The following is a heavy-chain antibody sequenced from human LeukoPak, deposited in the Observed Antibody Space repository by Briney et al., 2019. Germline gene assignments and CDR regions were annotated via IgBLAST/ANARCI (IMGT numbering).Heavy chain of an antibody. CDR1: GFTFSSYG. CDR2: IKEDGSEK. Sequence: GGSLRLSCIASGFTFSSYGMYWVRQAPGKGLEWVASIKEDGSEKYYVDSVKGRFTVSRDNAKISLYLQMNSLRAEDTAVYYCARDRTTDFWSGYYTNYFDYWGQGALVTVSS. CDR3: ARDRTTDFWSGYYTNYFDY. J-gene: IGHJ4*02. D-gene: IGHD3-3*01. V-gene: IGHV3-7*01.